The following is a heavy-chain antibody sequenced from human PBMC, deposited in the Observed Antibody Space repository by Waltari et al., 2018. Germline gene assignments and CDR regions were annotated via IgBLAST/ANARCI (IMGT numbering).Heavy chain of an antibody. D-gene: IGHD1-1*01. Sequence: QVQLQQWGAGLLKPSETLSLTCAFDGASFRNYYWSWSRQAPGKGLEWIGEMHPRGSTSYNPSLESRVTISGDTSKIQFSLTLSSVTAADTAVYYCARGLDQYKVGSLWGQGTLVTVSS. V-gene: IGHV4-34*01. J-gene: IGHJ4*02. CDR2: MHPRGST. CDR1: GASFRNYY. CDR3: ARGLDQYKVGSL.